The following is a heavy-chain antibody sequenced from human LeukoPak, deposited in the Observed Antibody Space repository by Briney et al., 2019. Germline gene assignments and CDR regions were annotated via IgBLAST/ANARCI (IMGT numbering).Heavy chain of an antibody. D-gene: IGHD1-14*01. CDR1: GGTFSSYT. V-gene: IGHV1-69*06. CDR3: ARVLITSANWFDP. CDR2: IIPNFGTP. Sequence: GASVKVSCKASGGTFSSYTISWVRQAPGQGLEWMGGIIPNFGTPNYAQKFQGRVTITADKSTSTAYMELSSLRSEDTAVYYCARVLITSANWFDPWGQGTLVTVSP. J-gene: IGHJ5*02.